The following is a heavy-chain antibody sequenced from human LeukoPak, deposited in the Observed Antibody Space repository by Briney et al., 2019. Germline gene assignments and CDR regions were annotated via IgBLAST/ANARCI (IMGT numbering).Heavy chain of an antibody. CDR1: GFTFDDYA. J-gene: IGHJ4*02. V-gene: IGHV3-20*04. Sequence: GGSLRLSCAASGFTFDDYAMSWVRQVREKGLEWVSSISWNGDSTGYADSVKGRFTISRDNAKNSLYLQMNSLRAEDTALYYCARDRLTVFREVWDYWGQGTLVTVSS. CDR2: ISWNGDST. D-gene: IGHD3-10*01. CDR3: ARDRLTVFREVWDY.